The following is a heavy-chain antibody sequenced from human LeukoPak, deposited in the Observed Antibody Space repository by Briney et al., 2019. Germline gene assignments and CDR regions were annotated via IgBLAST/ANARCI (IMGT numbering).Heavy chain of an antibody. CDR1: GFIFSTYE. CDR3: TTEAQIVVPAAILKHPYYFDY. V-gene: IGHV3-48*03. CDR2: ISYNGRSI. D-gene: IGHD2-2*02. Sequence: GGSLRLSCAASGFIFSTYEMNWVRQAPGKGLEWLSYISYNGRSIYYADSVKGRFTISRDNAKNFLYLQMNSLKTEDTAVYYCTTEAQIVVPAAILKHPYYFDYWGQGTLVTVSS. J-gene: IGHJ4*02.